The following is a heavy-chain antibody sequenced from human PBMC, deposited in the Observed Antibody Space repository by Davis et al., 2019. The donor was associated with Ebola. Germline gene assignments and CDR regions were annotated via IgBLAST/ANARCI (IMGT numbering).Heavy chain of an antibody. J-gene: IGHJ4*02. Sequence: GESLKIPCAAPGFTFGVYSMNWVRQAPGKGLEWVSYISSSSTTIYFADSVKGRFTISRDNAKNSLYLQMNSLRDEDTAVYYCAGEVLASFDYWGQGTLVTVSS. V-gene: IGHV3-48*02. D-gene: IGHD4/OR15-4a*01. CDR3: AGEVLASFDY. CDR2: ISSSSTTI. CDR1: GFTFGVYS.